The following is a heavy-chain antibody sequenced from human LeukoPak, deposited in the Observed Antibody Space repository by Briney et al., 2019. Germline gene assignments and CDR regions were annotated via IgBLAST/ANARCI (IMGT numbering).Heavy chain of an antibody. J-gene: IGHJ4*02. CDR1: GGSISSSNW. V-gene: IGHV4-4*02. D-gene: IGHD6-19*01. Sequence: SGTLSLTCAVSGGSISSSNWWSWVRQPPGKGLEWIGEIYHSGSTNYNPSLKSRVTISVDKSKNQFSLKLSSVTAADTAVYYCARGRLGSGWFETSGYFDYWGQGTLVTVSS. CDR2: IYHSGST. CDR3: ARGRLGSGWFETSGYFDY.